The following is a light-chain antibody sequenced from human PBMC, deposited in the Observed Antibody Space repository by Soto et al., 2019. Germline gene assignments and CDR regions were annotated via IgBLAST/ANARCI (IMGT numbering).Light chain of an antibody. CDR1: QSVSSY. CDR2: DAS. V-gene: IGKV3-11*01. CDR3: HKRINWLPR. Sequence: EIVLTQSPATLSLSPGERATLSCRASQSVSSYLAWYQHKPGQAPRLLIYDASNMTTVISARFSGSGSGTLITLTISILEPEDFVVYCFHKRINWLPRVGGGTKVDIK. J-gene: IGKJ4*01.